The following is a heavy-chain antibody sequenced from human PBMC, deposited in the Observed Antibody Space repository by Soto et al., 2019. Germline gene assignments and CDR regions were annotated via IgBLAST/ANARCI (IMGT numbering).Heavy chain of an antibody. V-gene: IGHV3-23*01. CDR1: GFSFVNYA. J-gene: IGHJ4*02. CDR2: LSGSGTST. D-gene: IGHD6-19*01. CDR3: AKGTTNGGWFNPFDS. Sequence: PGGSLRLSCAASGFSFVNYAMNWVRQAPGKGLEWVSGLSGSGTSTYYADSVKGRFTISRDNSRDTLFLQMNSLTADDTAVYYCAKGTTNGGWFNPFDSWGQGA.